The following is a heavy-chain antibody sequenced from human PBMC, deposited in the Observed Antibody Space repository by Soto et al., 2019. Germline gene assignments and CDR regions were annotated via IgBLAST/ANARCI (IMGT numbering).Heavy chain of an antibody. D-gene: IGHD2-2*01. CDR2: ISGSGGST. V-gene: IGHV3-23*01. CDR3: AKACSSTSCYVGSYYYYGMDV. CDR1: GFTFSSYA. J-gene: IGHJ6*02. Sequence: GGSLRLSCAASGFTFSSYAMSWVRQAPGKGLEWVSAISGSGGSTYYADSVKGRFTISRDNSKNTLYLQMNSLRAEDTAVYYCAKACSSTSCYVGSYYYYGMDVWGQGTTVTVSS.